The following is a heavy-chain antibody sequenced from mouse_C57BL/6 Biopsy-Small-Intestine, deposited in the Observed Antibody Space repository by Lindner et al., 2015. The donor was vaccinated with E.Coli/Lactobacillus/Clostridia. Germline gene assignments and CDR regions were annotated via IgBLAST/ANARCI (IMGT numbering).Heavy chain of an antibody. D-gene: IGHD1-1*01. Sequence: VQLQESGPELVKPGTSVKMSCKASGYTFTNYVIHWVKQKPGQGLEWIGYMNPYSDGTKYDEKFKGKATLTSDKSSNTAYVELSSLTSEDSAVYYCARYGPNYAMDYWGQGTSVTVSS. CDR3: ARYGPNYAMDY. CDR1: GYTFTNYV. V-gene: IGHV1-14*01. J-gene: IGHJ4*01. CDR2: MNPYSDGT.